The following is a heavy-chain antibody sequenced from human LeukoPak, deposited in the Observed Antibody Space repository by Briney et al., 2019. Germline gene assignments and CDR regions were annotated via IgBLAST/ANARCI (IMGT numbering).Heavy chain of an antibody. CDR1: GLSFSSYG. CDR3: AKDVRLSPDYFDY. D-gene: IGHD3-10*01. V-gene: IGHV3-9*01. CDR2: ISWNSGSI. J-gene: IGHJ4*02. Sequence: PGRSLRLSCAASGLSFSSYGMHWVRQAPGKGLEWVSGISWNSGSIGYADSVKGRFTISRDNAKNSLYLQMNSLRAEDTALYYCAKDVRLSPDYFDYWGQGTLVTVSS.